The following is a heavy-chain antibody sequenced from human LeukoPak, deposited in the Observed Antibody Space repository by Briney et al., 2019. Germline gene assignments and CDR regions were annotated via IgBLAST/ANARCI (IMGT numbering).Heavy chain of an antibody. D-gene: IGHD6-13*01. V-gene: IGHV4-4*07. CDR1: GGSISSYY. CDR3: AGASPYSSSWPNWFDP. Sequence: SETLSLTCTVSGGSISSYYWSWIRQPAGKGLEWIGRIYTSGSTNYNPSLKRRVTMSVDTSKNQFSLKLSSVTAADTAVYYCAGASPYSSSWPNWFDPWGQGTLVIVSS. CDR2: IYTSGST. J-gene: IGHJ5*02.